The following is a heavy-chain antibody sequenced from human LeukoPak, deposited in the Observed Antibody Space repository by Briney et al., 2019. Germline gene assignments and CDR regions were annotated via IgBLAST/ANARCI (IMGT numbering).Heavy chain of an antibody. CDR1: GGSLSSGGYY. Sequence: SETLSLTCTVSGGSLSSGGYYWSWIRQPPGKGLEWIGYIYHSGSTYYNPSLKSRVTISVDRSKNKFSLKLSSVTAADTAVYYCARETPGAAAGTEWYFDLWGRGTLVTVSS. CDR3: ARETPGAAAGTEWYFDL. D-gene: IGHD6-13*01. J-gene: IGHJ2*01. V-gene: IGHV4-30-2*01. CDR2: IYHSGST.